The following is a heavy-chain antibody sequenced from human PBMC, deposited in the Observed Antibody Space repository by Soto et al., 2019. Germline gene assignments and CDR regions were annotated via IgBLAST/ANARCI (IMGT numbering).Heavy chain of an antibody. Sequence: QVELVQSGAEVKKPGSSVKVSCQASEDTFRNYAISWVRQAPGQGLEWMGGIIPIFGTANYAQKFQGRVTITADTSANTVYLELSSLRSEDTAVYYCARAEPYSTSSPFDYWGQGTLVTVSS. J-gene: IGHJ4*02. CDR2: IIPIFGTA. D-gene: IGHD6-6*01. V-gene: IGHV1-69*06. CDR1: EDTFRNYA. CDR3: ARAEPYSTSSPFDY.